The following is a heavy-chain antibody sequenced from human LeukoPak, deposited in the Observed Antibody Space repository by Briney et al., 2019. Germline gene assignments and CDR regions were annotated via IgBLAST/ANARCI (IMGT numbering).Heavy chain of an antibody. CDR3: AKDEFVASDFTGAFDI. CDR2: ISWNGGSI. J-gene: IGHJ3*02. CDR1: GFTFDDYA. Sequence: GGSLRLSCAAAGFTFDDYAMHWVRQAAGKGLEWVSGISWNGGSIDYADSGKGRFTISRDNAKNSLYLQMNSMRAEDMALYYCAKDEFVASDFTGAFDIWGQGTMVTVSS. V-gene: IGHV3-9*03. D-gene: IGHD2-8*02.